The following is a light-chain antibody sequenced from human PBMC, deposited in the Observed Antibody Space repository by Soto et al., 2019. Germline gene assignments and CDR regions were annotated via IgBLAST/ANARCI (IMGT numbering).Light chain of an antibody. CDR2: EVS. Sequence: QSALTQPASGSGSPVQAITISCTGTSEDVGGYNYVSWYQQYPGKAPQLIIYEVSNRPSGVSNRFSGSKSVNTASLTISGLRAEDEADYYCSSYTRSSTWVFGGGTKLTVL. CDR3: SSYTRSSTWV. V-gene: IGLV2-14*01. CDR1: SEDVGGYNY. J-gene: IGLJ3*02.